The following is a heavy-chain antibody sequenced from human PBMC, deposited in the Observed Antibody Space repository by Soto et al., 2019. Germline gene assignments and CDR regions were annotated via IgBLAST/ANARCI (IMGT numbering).Heavy chain of an antibody. D-gene: IGHD3-9*01. CDR3: TRVVLTITRGAFDA. Sequence: QVQLQESGPELVKPSGILSLTCAVSGGYISGSNGWAWVRQSPGKGLDYFGEISHSGTSNSNPSLNRRSTLSVDKSKNHFSRTLTSVTAADTAVYYCTRVVLTITRGAFDAWGQGTLVLVSS. V-gene: IGHV4-4*02. CDR1: GGYISGSNG. J-gene: IGHJ3*01. CDR2: ISHSGTS.